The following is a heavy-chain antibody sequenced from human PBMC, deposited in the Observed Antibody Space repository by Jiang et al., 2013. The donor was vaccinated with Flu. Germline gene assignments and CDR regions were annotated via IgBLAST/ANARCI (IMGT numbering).Heavy chain of an antibody. CDR3: ARQGRSIFGVVIPPAFDY. CDR2: IYPGDSDT. D-gene: IGHD3-3*01. V-gene: IGHV5-51*01. Sequence: GAEVKKPGESLKISCKGSGYSFTSYWIGWVRQMPGKGLEWMGIIYPGDSDTRYSPSFQGQVTISADKSISTAYLQWSSLKASDTAMYYCARQGRSIFGVVIPPAFDYWGQGTLVTVSS. J-gene: IGHJ4*02. CDR1: GYSFTSYW.